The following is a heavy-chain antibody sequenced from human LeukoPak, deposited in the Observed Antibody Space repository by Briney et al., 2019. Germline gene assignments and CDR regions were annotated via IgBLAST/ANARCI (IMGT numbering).Heavy chain of an antibody. D-gene: IGHD3-10*02. Sequence: GGSLRLSCAASGFTFSSYGMHWVRQAPGKGLAWVAFIRYDGINKYYADSVKGRFTISRDNAKNSLYLQMNSLRAEDTAVYYCAELGITMIGGVWGKGTTVTISS. CDR3: AELGITMIGGV. V-gene: IGHV3-30*02. J-gene: IGHJ6*04. CDR1: GFTFSSYG. CDR2: IRYDGINK.